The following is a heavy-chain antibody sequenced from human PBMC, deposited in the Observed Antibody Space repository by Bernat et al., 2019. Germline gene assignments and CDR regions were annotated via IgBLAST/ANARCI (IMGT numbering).Heavy chain of an antibody. Sequence: QVQLQESGPGLVKPSQTLSLTCTVSGGSISSGSYYWSWIRQPAGKGLEWIGRIYTSGSTNYNPSLKSRVTISVDTSKNQFSLKLSSVTAADTAVYYCAGVGSDYEFGYFDLWGRGTLVTVSS. V-gene: IGHV4-61*02. CDR2: IYTSGST. D-gene: IGHD4-17*01. CDR3: AGVGSDYEFGYFDL. J-gene: IGHJ2*01. CDR1: GGSISSGSYY.